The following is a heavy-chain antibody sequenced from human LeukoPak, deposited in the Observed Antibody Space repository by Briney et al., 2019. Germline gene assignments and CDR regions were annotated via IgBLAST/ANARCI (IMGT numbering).Heavy chain of an antibody. Sequence: GSLRLSCAASGFTFSSYAMSWVRQAPGKGLEWVSGISGSGDSTYYADSVRGRFTISRDNSQDTLYLQMNSLKADDTAVYYCAKDWSYNYDSDWGQGTLVTVSS. CDR1: GFTFSSYA. CDR3: AKDWSYNYDSD. V-gene: IGHV3-23*01. CDR2: ISGSGDST. D-gene: IGHD3-22*01. J-gene: IGHJ4*02.